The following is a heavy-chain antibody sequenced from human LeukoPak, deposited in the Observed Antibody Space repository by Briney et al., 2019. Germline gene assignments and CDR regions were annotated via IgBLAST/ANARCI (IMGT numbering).Heavy chain of an antibody. CDR1: GFTFSTHS. V-gene: IGHV3-23*01. D-gene: IGHD5-12*01. CDR2: ISGSGDTT. Sequence: GGSLRLSCAASGFTFSTHSMNWVRQAPGKGLEWVSAISGSGDTTYYADSVKGRFTLSRDNSKNTLYLQMNSLRAEDTALYFCAKATSTGWAPFDYWGQGTLVSVSS. J-gene: IGHJ4*02. CDR3: AKATSTGWAPFDY.